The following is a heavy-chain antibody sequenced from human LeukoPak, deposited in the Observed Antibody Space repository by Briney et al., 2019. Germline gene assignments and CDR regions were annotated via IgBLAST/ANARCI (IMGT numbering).Heavy chain of an antibody. D-gene: IGHD4-17*01. CDR1: GFPFSTYW. J-gene: IGHJ4*02. V-gene: IGHV3-7*03. CDR3: ARQATVTTNKLFDY. CDR2: IRQDGSEI. Sequence: GGSLRLSCAASGFPFSTYWMNWVRQAPGKGLEWVANIRQDGSEIYYVDSVKGRFTISRDNAKNSLYLQMNSLRAEDTAVYYCARQATVTTNKLFDYWGQGTLVTVSS.